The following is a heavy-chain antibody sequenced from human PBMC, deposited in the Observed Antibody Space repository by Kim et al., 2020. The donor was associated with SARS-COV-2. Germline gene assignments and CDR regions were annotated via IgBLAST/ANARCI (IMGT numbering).Heavy chain of an antibody. Sequence: ASVKVSCKASGYTFTSYSMHWVRQAPGQGLEWMGVINPSGGSTNYAQRFQGRVTMTRDTSTSTVYMELSSLRSEDTAVYYCARAYYDENGDYSYCMDDWGQGTTVTVSS. V-gene: IGHV1-46*01. CDR3: ARAYYDENGDYSYCMDD. J-gene: IGHJ6*02. D-gene: IGHD3-3*01. CDR1: GYTFTSYS. CDR2: INPSGGST.